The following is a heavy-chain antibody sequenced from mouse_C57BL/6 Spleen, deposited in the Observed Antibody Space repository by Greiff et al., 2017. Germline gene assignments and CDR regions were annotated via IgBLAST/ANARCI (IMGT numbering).Heavy chain of an antibody. Sequence: EVKLQQSGPELVKPGASVKISCKASGYTFTDYYMNWVKQSHGKSLEWIGDINPNNGGTSYNQKFKGKATLTVDKSSSTAYMERRSLTSEDSAVYYCARSDYYGSSFDYWGQGTTLTVSS. D-gene: IGHD1-1*01. CDR1: GYTFTDYY. CDR2: INPNNGGT. J-gene: IGHJ2*01. V-gene: IGHV1-26*01. CDR3: ARSDYYGSSFDY.